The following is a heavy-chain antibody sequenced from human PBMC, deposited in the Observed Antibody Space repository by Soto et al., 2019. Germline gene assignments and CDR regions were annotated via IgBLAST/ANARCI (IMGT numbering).Heavy chain of an antibody. CDR2: IKSKTDGGTT. CDR3: TTDGGSIAVVTATGY. D-gene: IGHD2-21*02. Sequence: GGSLRLSCAASGFTFSNAWMSWVRQAPGKGLEWVGRIKSKTDGGTTDYAAPVKGRFTISRDDSKNTLYLQMNSLKTEDTAVYYCTTDGGSIAVVTATGYWGQGTLVTVSS. V-gene: IGHV3-15*01. J-gene: IGHJ4*02. CDR1: GFTFSNAW.